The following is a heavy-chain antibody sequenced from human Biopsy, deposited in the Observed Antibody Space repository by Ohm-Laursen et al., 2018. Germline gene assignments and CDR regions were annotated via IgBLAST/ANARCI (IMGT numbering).Heavy chain of an antibody. CDR2: ISPSSGGT. CDR3: ARATNSTGWPYYYFYGMDV. J-gene: IGHJ6*02. Sequence: GSSVKVSCKASGYTFTDYFLHWVRQAPGQGPEWMGWISPSSGGTNYAQKFQGRVTMIRDTSATTGYMELSSLRSDDTAVYYCARATNSTGWPYYYFYGMDVWGQGTTVTVSS. CDR1: GYTFTDYF. D-gene: IGHD2/OR15-2a*01. V-gene: IGHV1-2*02.